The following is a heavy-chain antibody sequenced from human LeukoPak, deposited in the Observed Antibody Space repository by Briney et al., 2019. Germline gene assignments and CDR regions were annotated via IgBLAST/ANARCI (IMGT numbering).Heavy chain of an antibody. D-gene: IGHD3-3*01. V-gene: IGHV1-69*05. CDR1: GGTFSSYA. Sequence: SVKVSCKASGGTFSSYAISWVRQAPGQGLEWMGGIIPIFGTANYAQKFQGRVTITTDESTSTAYMELSSLRSEDTAVYYCARTITIFGVVTPYYMDVWGKGTTVTVSS. CDR3: ARTITIFGVVTPYYMDV. CDR2: IIPIFGTA. J-gene: IGHJ6*03.